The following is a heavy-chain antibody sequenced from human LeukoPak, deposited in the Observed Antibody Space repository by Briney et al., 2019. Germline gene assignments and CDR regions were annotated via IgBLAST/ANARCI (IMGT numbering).Heavy chain of an antibody. CDR2: IIPIFGTA. J-gene: IGHJ4*02. CDR3: ARDKSVVVPARY. V-gene: IGHV1-69*13. D-gene: IGHD2-2*01. Sequence: SVKVSCKASGGTFSSYAISWVRQAPGQGLEWMGGIIPIFGTANYAQKFQGRATITADESTSTAYMELSSLRSEDTAVYYCARDKSVVVPARYWGQGTLVTVSS. CDR1: GGTFSSYA.